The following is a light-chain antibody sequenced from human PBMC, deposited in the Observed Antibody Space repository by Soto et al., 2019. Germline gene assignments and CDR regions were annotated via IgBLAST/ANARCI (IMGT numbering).Light chain of an antibody. CDR3: QQSYSVPHS. CDR2: GTS. CDR1: QRVSTY. Sequence: DILMTQSPSSLSASVGDRVTITCWAGQRVSTYLSWYQQKPGKALKLLIHGTSKLESGVTLRFSGGGSGTDFTLNISSLQPEDVATDFCQQSYSVPHSFGEGTKLEIK. J-gene: IGKJ2*03. V-gene: IGKV1-39*01.